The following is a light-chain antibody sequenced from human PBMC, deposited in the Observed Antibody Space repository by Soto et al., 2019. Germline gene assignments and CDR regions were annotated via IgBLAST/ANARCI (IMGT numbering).Light chain of an antibody. CDR3: CSYTDGSSVL. CDR1: KNDIGVYDF. J-gene: IGLJ3*02. V-gene: IGLV2-8*01. Sequence: QSALTQPPSASGSPGESVIISCTGTKNDIGVYDFVSWYQHHAGKAPRLIIYEVVQRPSGVPDRFSGSKSGNTASLTISGLQAEDEADYYCCSYTDGSSVLFGGGTKLTVL. CDR2: EVV.